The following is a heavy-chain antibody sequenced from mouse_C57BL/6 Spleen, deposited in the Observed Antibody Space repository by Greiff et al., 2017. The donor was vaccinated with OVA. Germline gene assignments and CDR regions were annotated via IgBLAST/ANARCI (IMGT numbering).Heavy chain of an antibody. CDR1: GFSLTSYG. V-gene: IGHV2-2*01. J-gene: IGHJ3*01. D-gene: IGHD5-1*01. CDR2: IWSGGST. Sequence: VMLVESGPGLVQPSQSLSITCTVSGFSLTSYGVHWVRQSPGKGLEWLGVIWSGGSTDYNAAFISRLSISKDNSKSQVFFKMNSLQADDTAIYYCARGPLPFAYWGQGTLVTVSA. CDR3: ARGPLPFAY.